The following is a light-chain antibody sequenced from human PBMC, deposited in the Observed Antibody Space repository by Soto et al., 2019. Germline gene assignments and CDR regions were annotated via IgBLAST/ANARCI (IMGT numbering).Light chain of an antibody. J-gene: IGKJ1*01. Sequence: DLQMTQSPSTLSASVGARVTIICRASQSISSWLAWYQQKPGKAPKLLISKASNLDSGVPSRFSGSGSGTEFNLTISSLQPEDFATYYCQQYNSFIWTFGRGTKVDIK. V-gene: IGKV1-5*03. CDR1: QSISSW. CDR3: QQYNSFIWT. CDR2: KAS.